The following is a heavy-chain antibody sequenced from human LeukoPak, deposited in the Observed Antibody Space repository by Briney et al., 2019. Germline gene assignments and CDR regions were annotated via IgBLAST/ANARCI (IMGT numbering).Heavy chain of an antibody. Sequence: ASVKVSCKVSGYTLTELSMHWVRQAPGKGLEWMGGFDPEDSETIYAQKFQGRVTMTEDTSTDTAYMELSSLRSEDTAVYYCAAGLVYPYYYYYYGMDVWGQGTTVTVSS. D-gene: IGHD3-16*01. CDR3: AAGLVYPYYYYYYGMDV. J-gene: IGHJ6*02. V-gene: IGHV1-24*01. CDR1: GYTLTELS. CDR2: FDPEDSET.